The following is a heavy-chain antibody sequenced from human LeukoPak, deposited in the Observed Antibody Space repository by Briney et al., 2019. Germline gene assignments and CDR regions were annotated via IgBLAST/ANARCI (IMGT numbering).Heavy chain of an antibody. CDR1: GYTFTSYG. CDR2: ISAYNGNT. V-gene: IGHV1-18*01. J-gene: IGHJ6*02. D-gene: IGHD5-18*01. CDR3: ARGGIQLWSKTGDYYYGMDV. Sequence: ASVKVSCKASGYTFTSYGISWVRQAPGQGLEWMGWISAYNGNTNYAQKLQGRVTMTTDTSTSTAYMELRSLRSDDTAVYYCARGGIQLWSKTGDYYYGMDVWGQGTTVTVSS.